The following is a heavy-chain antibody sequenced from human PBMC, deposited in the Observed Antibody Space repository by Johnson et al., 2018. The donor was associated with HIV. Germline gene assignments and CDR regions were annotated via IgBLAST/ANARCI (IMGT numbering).Heavy chain of an antibody. D-gene: IGHD7-27*01. CDR3: ARDHLTGNYAFDI. CDR2: INSDGSST. J-gene: IGHJ3*02. Sequence: VQLVESGGGVVQPGRSLRLSCAASGFTFSSYGMHWVRQAPGKGLEWVSGINSDGSSTRYADSVKGRFTISRDNAKNTLYLQMNSLRAEDTAVYYCARDHLTGNYAFDIWGQGTMVTVSS. V-gene: IGHV3-74*01. CDR1: GFTFSSYG.